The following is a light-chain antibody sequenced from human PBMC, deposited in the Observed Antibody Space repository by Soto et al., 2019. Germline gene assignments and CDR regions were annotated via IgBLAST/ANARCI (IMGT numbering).Light chain of an antibody. CDR3: QQRSNWPLT. CDR1: QSVSSY. Sequence: EIVLTQSPATLSLSPGERATLSCRASQSVSSYLAWYQQKPGQAPRLLIWDASDRAAGIPARFSGSGSGTDFTLTISSLEPEDFALYYCQQRSNWPLTFGGGTKVEIK. J-gene: IGKJ4*01. CDR2: DAS. V-gene: IGKV3-11*01.